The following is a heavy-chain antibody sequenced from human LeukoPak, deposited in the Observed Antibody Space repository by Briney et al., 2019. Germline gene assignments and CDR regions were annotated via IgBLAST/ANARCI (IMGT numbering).Heavy chain of an antibody. D-gene: IGHD3-3*01. CDR1: GGSISSYY. CDR3: ARTYYDFWSGYYSTRFDY. J-gene: IGHJ4*02. CDR2: IYYSGST. V-gene: IGHV4-59*01. Sequence: SGTLSLTCTVSGGSISSYYWSWIRQPPGKGLEWIGYIYYSGSTNYNPSLKSRVTISVDTSKNQFSLKLSSVTAADTAVYYCARTYYDFWSGYYSTRFDYWGQGTLVTVSS.